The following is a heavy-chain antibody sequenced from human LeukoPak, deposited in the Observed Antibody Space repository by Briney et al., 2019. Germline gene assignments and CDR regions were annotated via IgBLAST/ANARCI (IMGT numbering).Heavy chain of an antibody. Sequence: PSETLSLTCTVSGGSISSYYWSWIRQPPGKGLEWIGYIYYSGSTNYNPSLKSRVTISLDTSKNQFSLKLSSVTAADTAAYYCARQTGSGLFILPGGQGTLVTVSS. CDR2: IYYSGST. D-gene: IGHD3/OR15-3a*01. CDR3: ARQTGSGLFILP. V-gene: IGHV4-59*08. J-gene: IGHJ4*02. CDR1: GGSISSYY.